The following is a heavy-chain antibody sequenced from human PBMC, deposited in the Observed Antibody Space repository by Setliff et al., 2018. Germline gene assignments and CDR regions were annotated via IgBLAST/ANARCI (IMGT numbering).Heavy chain of an antibody. CDR2: INPNSGDT. CDR1: GYTLTGYY. CDR3: ARDPLYRENLSRVFDF. J-gene: IGHJ3*01. V-gene: IGHV1-2*02. Sequence: GASVKVSCKASGYTLTGYYTQWVRQAPGQTPEWLGWINPNSGDTNYAQKFQGRVTMTRDPSISTAYMELIRLTSDDMAVYYCARDPLYRENLSRVFDFWGQGTMVTVSS. D-gene: IGHD2-15*01.